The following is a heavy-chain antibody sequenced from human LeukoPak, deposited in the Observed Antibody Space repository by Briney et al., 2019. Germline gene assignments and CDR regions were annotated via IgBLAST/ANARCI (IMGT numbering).Heavy chain of an antibody. CDR2: IIPILGIA. V-gene: IGHV1-69*04. D-gene: IGHD4-17*01. CDR3: ASLVGDYPFDY. Sequence: SVKVSCKASGGTFSSYAISWVRQAPGQGLEWMGRIIPILGIANYAQKFQGRVTITADKSTSTAYMELSSLRSKDTAVYYCASLVGDYPFDYWGQGTLVTVSS. CDR1: GGTFSSYA. J-gene: IGHJ4*02.